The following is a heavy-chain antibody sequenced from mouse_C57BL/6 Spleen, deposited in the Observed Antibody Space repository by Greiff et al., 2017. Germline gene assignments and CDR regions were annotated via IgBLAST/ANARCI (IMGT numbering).Heavy chain of an antibody. CDR3: ARHYGSSWGYFDY. CDR2: IDPSDSYT. V-gene: IGHV1-69*01. J-gene: IGHJ2*01. CDR1: GYTFTSYW. D-gene: IGHD1-1*01. Sequence: VQLQQPGAELVMPGASVKLSCKASGYTFTSYWMHWVKQRPGQGLEWIGEIDPSDSYTNYNQKFKGKSTLTVDKSSSTAYMQLSSLTSEDSAVYYCARHYGSSWGYFDYWGQGTTLTVSS.